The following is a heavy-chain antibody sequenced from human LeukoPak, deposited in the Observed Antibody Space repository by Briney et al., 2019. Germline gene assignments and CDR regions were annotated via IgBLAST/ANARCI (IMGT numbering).Heavy chain of an antibody. V-gene: IGHV3-23*01. Sequence: GGSLRLSCAVSGITLSNYGMSWVRQAPGKGLEWVAGISDSGGSTNYADSVKGRFTISRGNAKSTLYLQMNSLRAEDTAVYFCAKRGVVIRVILVGFHKQAYYFDSWGQGALVTVSS. CDR1: GITLSNYG. D-gene: IGHD3-10*01. CDR3: AKRGVVIRVILVGFHKQAYYFDS. J-gene: IGHJ4*02. CDR2: ISDSGGST.